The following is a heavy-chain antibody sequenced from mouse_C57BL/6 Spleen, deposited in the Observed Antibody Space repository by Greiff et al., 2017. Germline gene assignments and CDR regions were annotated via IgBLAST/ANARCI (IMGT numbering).Heavy chain of an antibody. J-gene: IGHJ3*01. V-gene: IGHV10-1*01. CDR2: IRSKSNNYAT. D-gene: IGHD2-1*01. CDR1: GFSFNTYA. CDR3: VGYGNSIAY. Sequence: EVQLVESGGGLVQPKGSLKLSCAASGFSFNTYAMNWVRQAPGKGLEWVARIRSKSNNYATYYADSVKARFTISRDDSESMLYLQMNNLKTEDTAMYYCVGYGNSIAYWGQGTLVTVSA.